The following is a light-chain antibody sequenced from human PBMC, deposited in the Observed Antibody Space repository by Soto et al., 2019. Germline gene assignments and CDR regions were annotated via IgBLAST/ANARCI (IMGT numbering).Light chain of an antibody. CDR2: EVS. Sequence: QSVLTQPPSASGSHRQSVPISCTGTSSDVGGYNYVSWYQQHPGKAPKLMIYEVSKRPSGVPDRFSGSKSGNTASLTVSGLQADDEADYYCSSYGGSNTFGVFGTGTKVTVL. CDR3: SSYGGSNTFGV. J-gene: IGLJ1*01. CDR1: SSDVGGYNY. V-gene: IGLV2-8*01.